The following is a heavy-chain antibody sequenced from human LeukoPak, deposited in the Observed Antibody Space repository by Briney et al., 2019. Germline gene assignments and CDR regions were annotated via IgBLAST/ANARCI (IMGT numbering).Heavy chain of an antibody. CDR3: AREGNYYDRGVSRYYFDY. Sequence: ASVKVSCKASGYTFTGYYMHWVRQAPGQGLEWMGIINPSGGSTSYAQKFQGRVTMTRDTSTSTVYMELSSLRSEDTAVYYCAREGNYYDRGVSRYYFDYWGQGTLVTVSS. J-gene: IGHJ4*02. CDR1: GYTFTGYY. D-gene: IGHD3-22*01. V-gene: IGHV1-46*01. CDR2: INPSGGST.